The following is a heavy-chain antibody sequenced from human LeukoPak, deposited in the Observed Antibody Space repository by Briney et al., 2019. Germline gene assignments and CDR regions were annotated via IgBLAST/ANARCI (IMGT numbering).Heavy chain of an antibody. V-gene: IGHV4-31*03. CDR1: GVSISSGGYY. D-gene: IGHD6-13*01. CDR3: ARESRSSWYAHFDY. CDR2: IYYSGST. Sequence: SETLSLTCTVSGVSISSGGYYWSWIRQHPGKGLEWIGYIYYSGSTYYNPSLKSRVTISVDTSKNQFSLKLSSVTAADTAVYYCARESRSSWYAHFDYWGQGTLVTVSS. J-gene: IGHJ4*02.